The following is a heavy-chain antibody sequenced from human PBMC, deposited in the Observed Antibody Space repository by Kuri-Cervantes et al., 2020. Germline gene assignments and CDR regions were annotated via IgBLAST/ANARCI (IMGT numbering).Heavy chain of an antibody. CDR3: ARVGYSYATYGMDV. CDR1: GGSISSSSYY. V-gene: IGHV4-39*07. D-gene: IGHD5-18*01. CDR2: IYYSGST. Sequence: ESLKISCTVSGGSISSSSYYWGWIRQPPGKGLEWIGSIYYSGSTYYNPSLKSRVTISVDTSKNQFSLKLSSVTAAGTAVYYCARVGYSYATYGMDVWGQGTTVTVSS. J-gene: IGHJ6*02.